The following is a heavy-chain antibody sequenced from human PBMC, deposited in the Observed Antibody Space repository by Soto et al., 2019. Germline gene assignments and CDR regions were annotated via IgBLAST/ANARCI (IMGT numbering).Heavy chain of an antibody. CDR1: GFSLSTSGVG. J-gene: IGHJ4*02. CDR3: AHRQGFGEFGY. D-gene: IGHD3-10*01. CDR2: IYWDDDK. Sequence: QITLKESGPPLVKPTQTLTLTCTFSGFSLSTSGVGVGWIRQPPGKALEWLALIYWDDDKRYSPSLKSRLTITKDTSKNQVVLTMTNMDPVDTATYFCAHRQGFGEFGYWGQGTLVTVSS. V-gene: IGHV2-5*02.